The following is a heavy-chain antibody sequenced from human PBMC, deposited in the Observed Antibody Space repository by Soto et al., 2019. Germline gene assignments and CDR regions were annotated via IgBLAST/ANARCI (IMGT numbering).Heavy chain of an antibody. J-gene: IGHJ6*02. Sequence: QVQLVQSGAEVKKPGSSVKVSCKISGGTFSSYAINWVRQAPGQGLEWMGGIIPISATTNYAQKFQGRATITADESTFTSYMELRSLRSEDTDIYYCARDPGYSYVPPHHRGMDVWGQGTTVTVSS. D-gene: IGHD5-18*01. CDR1: GGTFSSYA. CDR3: ARDPGYSYVPPHHRGMDV. V-gene: IGHV1-69*01. CDR2: IIPISATT.